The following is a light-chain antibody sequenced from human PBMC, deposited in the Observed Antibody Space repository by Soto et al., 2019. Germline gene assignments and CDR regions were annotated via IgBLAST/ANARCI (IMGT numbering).Light chain of an antibody. Sequence: EIVLTQSPATLSLSPGERATLSCRASQSVSSYLAWYQQKPGQAPRLLIYDASNRATGIPARFSGSGSGTDFPLTISSLEPEDFAVYYCQQRSNWPLRYTFGQGTKLEIK. V-gene: IGKV3-11*01. J-gene: IGKJ2*01. CDR1: QSVSSY. CDR2: DAS. CDR3: QQRSNWPLRYT.